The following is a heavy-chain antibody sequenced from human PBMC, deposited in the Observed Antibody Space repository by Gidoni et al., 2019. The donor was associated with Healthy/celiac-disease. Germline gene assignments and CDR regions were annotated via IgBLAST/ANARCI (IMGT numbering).Heavy chain of an antibody. CDR2: IGTAGDT. V-gene: IGHV3-13*01. J-gene: IGHJ6*02. D-gene: IGHD3-9*01. Sequence: EVQLVESGGGLVQPGGSLRLSCAASGFTFSRYDMHWVRQATGKGLEWVSAIGTAGDTYYPGSVKGRFTISRENAKNSLYLQMNSLRAGETAVYYCARGMGRYFDWSDYGMDVWGQGTTVTVSS. CDR3: ARGMGRYFDWSDYGMDV. CDR1: GFTFSRYD.